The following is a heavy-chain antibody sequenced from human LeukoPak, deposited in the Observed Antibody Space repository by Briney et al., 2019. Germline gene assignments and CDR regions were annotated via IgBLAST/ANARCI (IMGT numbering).Heavy chain of an antibody. Sequence: SETLSLTCTVSGGSISSGDYYWSWIRQPPGKGLEWIGYIYYSGSTYYNPSLKSRVTISVDTSKNQFSLKLSSVTAADTAVYYCARNHFGDYSDYWGQGTLVTVSS. CDR1: GGSISSGDYY. CDR3: ARNHFGDYSDY. CDR2: IYYSGST. D-gene: IGHD4-17*01. J-gene: IGHJ4*02. V-gene: IGHV4-30-4*01.